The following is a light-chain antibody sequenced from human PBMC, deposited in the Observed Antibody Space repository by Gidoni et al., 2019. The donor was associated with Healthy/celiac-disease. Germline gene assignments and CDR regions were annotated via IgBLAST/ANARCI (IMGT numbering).Light chain of an antibody. J-gene: IGKJ2*01. Sequence: DIQLTQSPSFLSASVGDRVTITCRDSQGISSYLAWYQQKPGKAPKLLIYAASTLQSGVPSRFSGSGSGTEFTLTISSLQPEDLATYYCQQLNSYPMYTFGQGTKLEIK. CDR2: AAS. V-gene: IGKV1-9*01. CDR3: QQLNSYPMYT. CDR1: QGISSY.